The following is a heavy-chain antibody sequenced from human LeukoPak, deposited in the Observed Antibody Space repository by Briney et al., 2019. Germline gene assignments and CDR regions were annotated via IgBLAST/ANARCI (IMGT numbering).Heavy chain of an antibody. J-gene: IGHJ4*02. CDR3: ARAGGGSNWGTYRYFDS. CDR1: GGSISSGSYY. Sequence: SQTLSLTCTVSGGSISSGSYYWSWIRQPAGKELEWIGRVYTSGSTNYNPSLKSRVTISVDTSKNQFSLKLNSVTAADTAIYYCARAGGGSNWGTYRYFDSWGQGTLVTVSS. V-gene: IGHV4-61*02. D-gene: IGHD3-16*02. CDR2: VYTSGST.